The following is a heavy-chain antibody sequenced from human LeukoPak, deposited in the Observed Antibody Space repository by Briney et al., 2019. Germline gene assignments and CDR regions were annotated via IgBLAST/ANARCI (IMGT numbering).Heavy chain of an antibody. V-gene: IGHV3-30-3*01. Sequence: GGSLRLSCAASGFTFSSYAMHWVRQAPGKGLEWVAVISYDGSNKYYADSVKGRFTISRDNSKNTLYLQMNSLRAEDTAVYYCARDRSTNVPSGVDNWFDPWGQGTLVTVSS. CDR2: ISYDGSNK. CDR1: GFTFSSYA. D-gene: IGHD3-10*01. J-gene: IGHJ5*02. CDR3: ARDRSTNVPSGVDNWFDP.